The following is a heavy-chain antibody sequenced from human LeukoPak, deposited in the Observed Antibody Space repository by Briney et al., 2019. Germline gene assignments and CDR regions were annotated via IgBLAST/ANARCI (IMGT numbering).Heavy chain of an antibody. CDR3: ARGGDVGGSYIV. D-gene: IGHD1-26*01. CDR2: INADNGNT. CDR1: GYTFTSHA. V-gene: IGHV1-3*01. Sequence: ASVKVSCKASGYTFTSHAIYWVRQAPGQRLEWMGWINADNGNTKYSQKFQGRVTITRDTSADTAYMELSGLRAEDTAVYYCARGGDVGGSYIVWGQGTLVTVSS. J-gene: IGHJ4*02.